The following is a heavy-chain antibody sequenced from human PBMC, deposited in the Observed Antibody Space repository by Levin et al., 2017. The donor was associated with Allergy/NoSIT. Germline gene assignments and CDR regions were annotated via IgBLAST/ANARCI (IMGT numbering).Heavy chain of an antibody. CDR2: SNWNGGST. D-gene: IGHD3/OR15-3a*01. Sequence: GGSLRLSCAASGFTFDDYGMSWVRQAPGKGLELVSGSNWNGGSTGYADSVKGRFTISRDNAKNSLYLQMNSLRAEDTALYYCARDGVGLDWTLFDYWGQGTLVTVSS. CDR3: ARDGVGLDWTLFDY. J-gene: IGHJ4*02. V-gene: IGHV3-20*04. CDR1: GFTFDDYG.